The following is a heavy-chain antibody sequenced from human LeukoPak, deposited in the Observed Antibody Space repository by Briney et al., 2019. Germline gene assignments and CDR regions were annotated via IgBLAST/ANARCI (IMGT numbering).Heavy chain of an antibody. CDR2: ISGSGGST. V-gene: IGHV3-23*01. CDR3: AKVYLGYSGSYPFDY. D-gene: IGHD1-26*01. J-gene: IGHJ4*02. CDR1: GFTFSSYA. Sequence: EPGGSLRLSCAASGFTFSSYAMSWVRQAPGKRLEWVSAISGSGGSTYYADSVKGRFTISRDNSKNTLYLQMNSLRAEDTAVYYCAKVYLGYSGSYPFDYWGQGTLVTVSS.